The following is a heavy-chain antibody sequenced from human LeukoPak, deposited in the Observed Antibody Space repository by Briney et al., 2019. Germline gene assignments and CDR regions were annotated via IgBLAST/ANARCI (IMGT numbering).Heavy chain of an antibody. CDR1: GGSISSSSYY. Sequence: SETLSLTCTVSGGSISSSSYYWGWIRQPPGKGLEWIGSIYYSGSTYYNPSLKSRVTISVDTSKNQFSLKLSSVTAADTAVYYCARDEPDYDILTGYYNAWFDPWGQGTLVTVSS. CDR3: ARDEPDYDILTGYYNAWFDP. CDR2: IYYSGST. V-gene: IGHV4-39*07. D-gene: IGHD3-9*01. J-gene: IGHJ5*02.